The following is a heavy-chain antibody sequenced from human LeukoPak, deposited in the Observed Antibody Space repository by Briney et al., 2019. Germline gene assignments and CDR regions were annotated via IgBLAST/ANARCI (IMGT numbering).Heavy chain of an antibody. D-gene: IGHD3-3*01. V-gene: IGHV1-8*01. Sequence: ASVKVSCKASGYTFTSYGINWGRQATGQGLEWMGWMNPNSGNTGYAEKFQGRGTMTRNTSISTAYMELSGLRSEDTAVYYCARSVPGITIFGVVIYDAFDIWGQGTMVTVSS. CDR3: ARSVPGITIFGVVIYDAFDI. CDR1: GYTFTSYG. J-gene: IGHJ3*02. CDR2: MNPNSGNT.